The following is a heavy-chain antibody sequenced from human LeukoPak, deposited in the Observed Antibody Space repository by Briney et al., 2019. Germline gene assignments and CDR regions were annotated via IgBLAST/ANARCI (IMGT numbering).Heavy chain of an antibody. CDR1: GFTFSSYA. J-gene: IGHJ4*02. D-gene: IGHD6-19*01. Sequence: GGSLRLSCAASGFTFSSYAMHWVRQAPGKGLEWVAFIRYDGSNKYYADSVKGRFTISRDNSKNTLYLQMNSLRAEDTAVYYCAKESGYSSGWYYFDYWGQGTLVTVSS. CDR3: AKESGYSSGWYYFDY. V-gene: IGHV3-30*02. CDR2: IRYDGSNK.